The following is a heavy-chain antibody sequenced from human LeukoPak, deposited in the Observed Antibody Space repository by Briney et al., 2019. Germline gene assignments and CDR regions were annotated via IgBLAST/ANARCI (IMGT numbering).Heavy chain of an antibody. CDR1: GFTFTSSA. V-gene: IGHV1-58*02. CDR2: IVVGSGKT. CDR3: AAASIVVVPAAFDH. J-gene: IGHJ4*02. Sequence: TSVKVSCKASGFTFTSSAMQWVRQARGQRLEWIGWIVVGSGKTNYAQKFQERVTITRDMSTSTAYMELSSLRSEDTAVYYCAAASIVVVPAAFDHWGQGTLVTVSS. D-gene: IGHD2-2*01.